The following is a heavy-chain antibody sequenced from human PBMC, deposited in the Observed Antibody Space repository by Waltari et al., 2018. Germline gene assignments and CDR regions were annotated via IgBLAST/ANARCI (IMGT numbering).Heavy chain of an antibody. CDR2: ISANGGNT. CDR1: GFTFSDSA. V-gene: IGHV3-23*01. J-gene: IGHJ3*01. D-gene: IGHD5-18*01. CDR3: ARDIQLSM. Sequence: EVQLLESGGGLVQPGGSLRLSCAASGFTFSDSAMSWVRQAPGKGLEWVSLISANGGNTFYASSVKGRFTISRDDSRNTLYLQMSSLRAEDTATFYCARDIQLSMWGQGTLVTVSS.